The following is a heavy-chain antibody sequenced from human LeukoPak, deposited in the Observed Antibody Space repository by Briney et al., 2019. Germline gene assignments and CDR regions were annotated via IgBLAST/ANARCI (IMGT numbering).Heavy chain of an antibody. Sequence: SETLSLTCTVSGGSISSYYWSWIRQPPGKGLEWIGYIYYSGSTNYNPSLKSRVTISVDTSKNQFSLKLSSVTAAVTAVYYCARAEGELFAFDYWGQGTLVTVSS. CDR3: ARAEGELFAFDY. CDR2: IYYSGST. D-gene: IGHD3-10*01. V-gene: IGHV4-59*01. J-gene: IGHJ4*02. CDR1: GGSISSYY.